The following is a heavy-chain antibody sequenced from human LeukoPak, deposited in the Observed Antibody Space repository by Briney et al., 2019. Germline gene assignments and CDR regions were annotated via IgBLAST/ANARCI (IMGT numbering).Heavy chain of an antibody. CDR2: ISYPGNT. V-gene: IGHV4-59*08. CDR3: ARQTGSGLFILS. J-gene: IGHJ4*02. CDR1: GGSISSYY. Sequence: KASETLSLTCSVSGGSISSYYWSWIRQPPGKELDWIGYISYPGNTYYNASLKSQVSISIDTSKNQFSLRLTSVTAADTAVYYCARQTGSGLFILSGGQGTLVTVSS. D-gene: IGHD3/OR15-3a*01.